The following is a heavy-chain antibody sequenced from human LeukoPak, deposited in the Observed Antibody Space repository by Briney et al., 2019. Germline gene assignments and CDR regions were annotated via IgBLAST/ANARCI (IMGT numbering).Heavy chain of an antibody. Sequence: ASVKVSCKASGYTFTGYYMHWVRQAPGQGLEWMGWINPNSGGTNYAQKFQGRVTMTRDTSISTAYMELSRLRSDDTAVYYCARAVAATPYYYMDVWGKGTTVTISS. CDR1: GYTFTGYY. CDR2: INPNSGGT. D-gene: IGHD2-15*01. J-gene: IGHJ6*03. V-gene: IGHV1-2*02. CDR3: ARAVAATPYYYMDV.